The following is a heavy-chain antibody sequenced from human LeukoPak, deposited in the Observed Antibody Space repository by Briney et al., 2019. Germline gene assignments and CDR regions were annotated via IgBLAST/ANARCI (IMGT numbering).Heavy chain of an antibody. Sequence: ASVNVSCKVSGYTLIELSMHGVRQAPGKGLECMGGFDPEDAETIYAQKFQGRVTMTEDTSTGTAYMQLSSLRSEETAVYYCATVHRFGELTFDYWGQGTLVTVSS. V-gene: IGHV1-24*01. D-gene: IGHD3-10*01. J-gene: IGHJ4*02. CDR2: FDPEDAET. CDR1: GYTLIELS. CDR3: ATVHRFGELTFDY.